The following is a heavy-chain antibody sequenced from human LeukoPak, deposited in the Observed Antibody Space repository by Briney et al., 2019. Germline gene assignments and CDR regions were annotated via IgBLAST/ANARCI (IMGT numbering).Heavy chain of an antibody. Sequence: GGSLRLSCVDSGFRFRNFGMHWVRQAPGKGLEWVAVISHDGTNTYYADSVRGRFTISRDNSKDTLYLQMHSLRPEDTAVYYCAKDPGAVAVQACYLDHWGQGTLVTVSS. CDR1: GFRFRNFG. J-gene: IGHJ4*03. V-gene: IGHV3-30*18. D-gene: IGHD2-21*01. CDR3: AKDPGAVAVQACYLDH. CDR2: ISHDGTNT.